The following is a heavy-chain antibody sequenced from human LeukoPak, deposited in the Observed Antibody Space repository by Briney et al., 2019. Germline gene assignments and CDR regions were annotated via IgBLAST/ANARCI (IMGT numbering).Heavy chain of an antibody. J-gene: IGHJ5*02. CDR2: IKQDGSEK. Sequence: GGSLRLSCAASGFTFSSYWMSWVRQAPGKGLEWVANIKQDGSEKYYVDSVKGRFTISRDNAKNSLYLQMNSLRAEDTAVYYCARELRFLEWSNWFDPWGQGTLVTGSS. CDR3: ARELRFLEWSNWFDP. CDR1: GFTFSSYW. V-gene: IGHV3-7*01. D-gene: IGHD3-3*01.